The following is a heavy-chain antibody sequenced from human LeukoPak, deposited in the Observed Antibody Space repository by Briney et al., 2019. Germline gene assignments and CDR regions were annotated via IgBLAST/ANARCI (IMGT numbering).Heavy chain of an antibody. CDR3: ARTVVALYYYYYYYMDV. Sequence: PSETLSLTCAVSGYSISSGYYWGWIRQPPGKGLEWIGSIYHSGSTYYNPSLKSRVTISVDTSKNQFSLKLSSVTAADTAVYYCARTVVALYYYYYYYMDVWGKGTTVTVSS. D-gene: IGHD2-15*01. V-gene: IGHV4-38-2*01. CDR1: GYSISSGYY. J-gene: IGHJ6*03. CDR2: IYHSGST.